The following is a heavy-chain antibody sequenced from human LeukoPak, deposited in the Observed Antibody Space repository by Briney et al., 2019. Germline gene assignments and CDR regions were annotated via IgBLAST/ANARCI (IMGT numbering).Heavy chain of an antibody. D-gene: IGHD4-17*01. CDR1: GYTFTSSC. J-gene: IGHJ3*02. Sequence: GASVKVSCKASGYTFTSSCISWVRQAPGQGLEWMGWISAYNGNTNYAQKLQGRVTMTTDTSTSTAYMELRSLRSDDTAVYYCARKLPVDGDYVFDIWGQGTMVTVSS. CDR2: ISAYNGNT. V-gene: IGHV1-18*01. CDR3: ARKLPVDGDYVFDI.